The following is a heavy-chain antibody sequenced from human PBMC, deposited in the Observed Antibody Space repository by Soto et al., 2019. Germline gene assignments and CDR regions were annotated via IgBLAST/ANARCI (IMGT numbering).Heavy chain of an antibody. Sequence: QVQLVQSGPEVKKPGSTVRVACKTSGGSLNSNSLSWVRQAPGQGLEWMGRFIPVVGVVNYAQKFKGRVTISADTVTNTAYMELNSLGSDDTAVYYCARLERSADYWGQGTLVTVSS. J-gene: IGHJ4*02. CDR2: FIPVVGVV. CDR1: GGSLNSNS. V-gene: IGHV1-69*04. CDR3: ARLERSADY. D-gene: IGHD3-3*01.